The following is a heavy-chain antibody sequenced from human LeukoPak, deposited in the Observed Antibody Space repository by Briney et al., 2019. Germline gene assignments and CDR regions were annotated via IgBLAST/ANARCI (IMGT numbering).Heavy chain of an antibody. J-gene: IGHJ4*02. CDR1: GYTFSSYG. CDR2: ISASNGNT. Sequence: GASVKVSCKASGYTFSSYGVTWVRQAPGQGLEWVGWISASNGNTNYAQKLQGRVTMTTDTSTSTAYMGLRSLRSDDTAVYYCARYPLYYISNWHYYFDYWGQGTLLTVSS. D-gene: IGHD1-7*01. CDR3: ARYPLYYISNWHYYFDY. V-gene: IGHV1-18*01.